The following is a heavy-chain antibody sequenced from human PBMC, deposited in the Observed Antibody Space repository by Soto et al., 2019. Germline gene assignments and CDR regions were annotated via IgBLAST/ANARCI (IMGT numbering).Heavy chain of an antibody. J-gene: IGHJ6*02. V-gene: IGHV1-69*08. D-gene: IGHD1-20*01. CDR1: GGTFSTYT. Sequence: QVQLVHSGAEVKKPGSSVKVSCKASGGTFSTYTISWVRQAPGQGPEWMGRSIPILGTSDYSQTFQGRVTISADTSTSTAYMELSSLRSADTTIYYCARDHNGGTDVSGQGTTVTVSS. CDR2: SIPILGTS. CDR3: ARDHNGGTDV.